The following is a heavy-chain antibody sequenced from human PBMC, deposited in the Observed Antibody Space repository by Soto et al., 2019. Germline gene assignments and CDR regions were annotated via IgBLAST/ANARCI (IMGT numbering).Heavy chain of an antibody. Sequence: GGSLRLSCAASGFTFSNYAMSWVRQVPGKGLEWVSAISGSGHRTYYADSVNGRFTISRDNSKNTLYLQMNSLRAEDTAIFYCAKEKTTVNTVYVDNCGQGALVTVSS. V-gene: IGHV3-23*01. CDR1: GFTFSNYA. CDR3: AKEKTTVNTVYVDN. D-gene: IGHD4-17*01. CDR2: ISGSGHRT. J-gene: IGHJ4*02.